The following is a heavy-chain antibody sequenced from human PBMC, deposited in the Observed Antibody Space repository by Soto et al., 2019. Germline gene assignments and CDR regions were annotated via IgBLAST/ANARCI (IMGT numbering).Heavy chain of an antibody. D-gene: IGHD6-19*01. CDR3: ARWTDSRGWHLDY. CDR2: IKQDGIVK. Sequence: PGGSLRLSCAASGFTFSSHQMNWVRQAPGKGLEWVAKIKQDGIVKSYVDSVKGRFTISRDNAKNSLFLQMNSLRGEDTAVYYCARWTDSRGWHLDYWGQGTLVTVSS. J-gene: IGHJ4*02. CDR1: GFTFSSHQ. V-gene: IGHV3-7*03.